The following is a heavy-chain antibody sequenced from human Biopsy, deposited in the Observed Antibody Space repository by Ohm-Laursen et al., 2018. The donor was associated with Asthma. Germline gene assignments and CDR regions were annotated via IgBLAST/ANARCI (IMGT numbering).Heavy chain of an antibody. V-gene: IGHV3-53*01. CDR3: ARDRGIAAAGTEFDY. D-gene: IGHD6-13*01. CDR1: GFTVSRDH. J-gene: IGHJ4*02. Sequence: SLRLSCTASGFTVSRDHMFWVRQAPGKGLEWVSVIYSGGTSDTADSARGRFTISRDFYKNTLYLQMDSLRAEDTAVYYCARDRGIAAAGTEFDYWGQGTLVTVSS. CDR2: IYSGGTS.